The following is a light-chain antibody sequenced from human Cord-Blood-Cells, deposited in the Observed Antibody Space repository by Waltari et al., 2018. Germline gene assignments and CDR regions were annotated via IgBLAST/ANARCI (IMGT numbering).Light chain of an antibody. CDR1: SSDVGGYNY. Sequence: QSALTQPASVSGSPGQSITISCTGTSSDVGGYNYVSWYQQHPGKAPKLMIHDVSKRPSGVSNRFSGSKSGNTASLTISGLQAEDEADYYCSSYTSSSSKVVFGGGTKLTVL. J-gene: IGLJ2*01. V-gene: IGLV2-14*01. CDR2: DVS. CDR3: SSYTSSSSKVV.